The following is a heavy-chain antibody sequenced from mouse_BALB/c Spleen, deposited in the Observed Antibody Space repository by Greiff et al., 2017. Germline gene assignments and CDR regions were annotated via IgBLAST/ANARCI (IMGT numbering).Heavy chain of an antibody. D-gene: IGHD1-1*01. J-gene: IGHJ4*01. CDR2: IHPSDSET. V-gene: IGHV1-74*01. Sequence: QVQLQQPGAELVKPGASAKLSCKASGYTFTSYWMHWVKLRPGQGFEWIGMIHPSDSETRLNQKFKDKATLTVDKSSSTAYMQLSSPTSEDSAVYYCASSSPYAMDYWGQGTSVTVSS. CDR3: ASSSPYAMDY. CDR1: GYTFTSYW.